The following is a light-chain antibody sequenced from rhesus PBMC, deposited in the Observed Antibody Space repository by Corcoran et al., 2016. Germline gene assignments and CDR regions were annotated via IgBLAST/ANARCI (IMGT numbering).Light chain of an antibody. CDR3: QQYNSSPYS. Sequence: DIRMTQSPPSLSASVGDTVTITCRASQGISTWLAWYQQKPGKAPTVLISKASTLQSGVPSRFSGSGSGTVFTLTIRSLQSEDFATYHCQQYNSSPYSFGQGTKVEIK. V-gene: IGKV1-22*01. J-gene: IGKJ2*01. CDR2: KAS. CDR1: QGISTW.